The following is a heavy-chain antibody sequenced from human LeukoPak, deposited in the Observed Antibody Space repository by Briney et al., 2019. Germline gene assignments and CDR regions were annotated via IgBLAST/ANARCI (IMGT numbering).Heavy chain of an antibody. CDR3: ARDPDGDYYGSGSWFDP. Sequence: ASVKVSCKASGYTFTSYYMHWVRRAPGQGLEWMGIINPSGGSTSYAQKFQGRVTMTRDTSTSTVYMELSSLRSEDTAVYYCARDPDGDYYGSGSWFDPWGQGTLVTVSS. CDR2: INPSGGST. D-gene: IGHD3-10*01. CDR1: GYTFTSYY. J-gene: IGHJ5*02. V-gene: IGHV1-46*01.